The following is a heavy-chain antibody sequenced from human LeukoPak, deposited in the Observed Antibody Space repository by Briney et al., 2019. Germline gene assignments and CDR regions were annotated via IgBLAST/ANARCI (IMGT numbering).Heavy chain of an antibody. CDR2: ILSGGSST. CDR1: GVTPSVYW. D-gene: IGHD2-2*01. J-gene: IGHJ5*02. CDR3: ARVRITRANWFDP. V-gene: IGHV3-74*01. Sequence: PGGSLRLSRATSGVTPSVYWRVWDRRALENGLVWVSRILSGGSSTRYAESVKGRFTISRYIAKYTMYLQMNSLRAEDTAVYYCARVRITRANWFDPWGQGTLVTVSS.